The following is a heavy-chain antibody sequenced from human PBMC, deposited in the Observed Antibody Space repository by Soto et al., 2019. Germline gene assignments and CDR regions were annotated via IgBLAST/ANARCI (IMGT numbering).Heavy chain of an antibody. CDR1: GGTFSSYA. D-gene: IGHD2-15*01. CDR2: IIPIFGTA. J-gene: IGHJ5*02. Sequence: QVQLVQSGAEVKKPGSSVKVSCKASGGTFSSYAISWVRQAPGQGLEWMGGIIPIFGTANYAQKFQGRVTITADESTRTAYRELGSLRSEDTAVYYCARDCSGGSCYWQYNWFDPWGQGTLVTVSS. V-gene: IGHV1-69*01. CDR3: ARDCSGGSCYWQYNWFDP.